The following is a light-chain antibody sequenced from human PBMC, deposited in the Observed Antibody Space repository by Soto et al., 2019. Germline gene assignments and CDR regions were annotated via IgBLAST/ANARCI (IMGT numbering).Light chain of an antibody. CDR1: QSVSSTY. V-gene: IGKV3-20*01. CDR3: QQYGDSPNT. CDR2: GAS. J-gene: IGKJ2*01. Sequence: EIVLTQSPGTLSLSPGERATLSCRASQSVSSTYLAWYQQKPGQAPRLLIFGASSRATGIPDRFSGSGSGTSFTLTITRLEPEDFAVYYCQQYGDSPNTFGKGTKLEIK.